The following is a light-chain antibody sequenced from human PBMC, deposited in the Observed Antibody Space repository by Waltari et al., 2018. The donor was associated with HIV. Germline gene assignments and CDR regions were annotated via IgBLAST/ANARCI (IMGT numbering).Light chain of an antibody. Sequence: QSALPQPAPMSASPGQSITTSCTVSSRDAGISYPVTLYQQHPGKAPKVIIYDFINRPSGVSNRFSGSKSDNTASLTISGLQAEDEADYYCSSHTTTTTLWVFGGGTKLTVL. J-gene: IGLJ2*01. CDR1: SRDAGISYP. V-gene: IGLV2-14*03. CDR2: DFI. CDR3: SSHTTTTTLWV.